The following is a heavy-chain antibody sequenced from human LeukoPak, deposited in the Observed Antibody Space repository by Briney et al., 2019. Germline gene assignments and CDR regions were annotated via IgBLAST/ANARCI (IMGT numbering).Heavy chain of an antibody. V-gene: IGHV3-21*01. CDR2: ISSRSSYI. Sequence: GGSLRLSCAASGFTFSSYSMNWVRQAPGKGLEWVSSISSRSSYIYYADSVKGRFTISRDNAKNSLYLQMNSLRAEDTAVYYCARDRRYCSGGSCYSPDYWGQGTLVTVSS. J-gene: IGHJ4*02. D-gene: IGHD2-15*01. CDR3: ARDRRYCSGGSCYSPDY. CDR1: GFTFSSYS.